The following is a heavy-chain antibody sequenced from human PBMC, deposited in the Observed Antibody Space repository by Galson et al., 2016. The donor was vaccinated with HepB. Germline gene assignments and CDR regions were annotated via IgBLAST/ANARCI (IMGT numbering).Heavy chain of an antibody. Sequence: SVKVSCKASGGTFSNYGFNWVRQAPGQGLEWMGGIIPIFGPANYAQKFQGRITIIADESTTTVYMELSSLRSEDTAVYYCATDILTGYHASHIWGQGTMVTVSS. CDR3: ATDILTGYHASHI. V-gene: IGHV1-69*13. CDR2: IIPIFGPA. J-gene: IGHJ3*02. D-gene: IGHD3-9*01. CDR1: GGTFSNYG.